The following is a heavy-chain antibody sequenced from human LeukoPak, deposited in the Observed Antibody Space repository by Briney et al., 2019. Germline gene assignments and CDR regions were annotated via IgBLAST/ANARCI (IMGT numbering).Heavy chain of an antibody. CDR1: GFTFSSYW. Sequence: GGSLRLSCAASGFTFSSYWMTWVRQAPGKGLEWVANIKGDGSENHYADSVKGRFTISRDNPKNSLHLQMNSLRAEDTAVYYCARDTHYYGSGSPAFDIWGQGTMVTVSS. V-gene: IGHV3-7*01. CDR2: IKGDGSEN. D-gene: IGHD3-10*01. CDR3: ARDTHYYGSGSPAFDI. J-gene: IGHJ3*02.